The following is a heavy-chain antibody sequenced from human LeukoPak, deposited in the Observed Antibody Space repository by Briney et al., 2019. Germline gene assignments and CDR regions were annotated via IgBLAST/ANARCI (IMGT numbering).Heavy chain of an antibody. J-gene: IGHJ3*02. CDR1: GGSISSSSYY. CDR2: IYYSGST. V-gene: IGHV4-39*07. D-gene: IGHD2-15*01. CDR3: ARIDRSVDDFDI. Sequence: SETLSLTCTVSGGSISSSSYYWGWIRQPPGKGLEWIGSIYYSGSTNYNPSLKSRVTISLDTSKDQFSLRLSSVTAAATAVYYCARIDRSVDDFDIWGQGTMITISS.